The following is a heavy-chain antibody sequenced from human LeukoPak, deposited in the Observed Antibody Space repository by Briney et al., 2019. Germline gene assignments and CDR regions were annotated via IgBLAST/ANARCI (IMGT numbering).Heavy chain of an antibody. CDR2: IYTSGGT. CDR3: ARGAYYYDSSGYDY. J-gene: IGHJ4*02. CDR1: GGSISSGSYY. D-gene: IGHD3-22*01. Sequence: SETLSLTCTVSGGSISSGSYYWSWIRQPAGKGLEWIGRIYTSGGTNYNPSLKSRVTISVDTSKNQFSLKLSSVTAADTAVYYCARGAYYYDSSGYDYWGQGTLVTVSS. V-gene: IGHV4-61*02.